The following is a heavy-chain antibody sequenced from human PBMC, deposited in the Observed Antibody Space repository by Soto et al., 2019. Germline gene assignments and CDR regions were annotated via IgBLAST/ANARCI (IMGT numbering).Heavy chain of an antibody. V-gene: IGHV3-23*01. CDR1: GFTFSSYS. CDR2: ISGSGGST. CDR3: AKDPDYYDSSGSDY. J-gene: IGHJ4*02. D-gene: IGHD3-22*01. Sequence: QPGGSLRLSCAASGFTFSSYSMNWVRQAPGKGLEWVSAISGSGGSTYYADSVKGRFTISRDNSKNTLYLQMNSLRAEDTAVYYCAKDPDYYDSSGSDYWGQGTLVTVSS.